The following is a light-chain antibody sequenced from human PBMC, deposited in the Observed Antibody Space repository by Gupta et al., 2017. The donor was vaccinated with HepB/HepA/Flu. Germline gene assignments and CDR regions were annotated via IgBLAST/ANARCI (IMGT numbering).Light chain of an antibody. CDR2: WAS. J-gene: IGKJ4*01. CDR3: QQYYGTPLT. CDR1: QTVLYSSNNRNY. Sequence: DTVMTPSPDSLSVALGESATINCKSSQTVLYSSNNRNYLAWYQQKPGQSPKLLMYWASTRDSGVPDRFSGSGSGTDFTLTITSLRAEDVAVYYCQQYYGTPLTFGGGTKVEI. V-gene: IGKV4-1*01.